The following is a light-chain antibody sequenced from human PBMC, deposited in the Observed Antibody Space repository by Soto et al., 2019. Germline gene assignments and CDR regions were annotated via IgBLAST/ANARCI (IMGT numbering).Light chain of an antibody. J-gene: IGLJ2*01. CDR1: NLGSKS. CDR3: QVWDLSSAQGV. V-gene: IGLV3-21*04. Sequence: SYVLTQSPSVSVAPGETARFTCGGNNLGSKSVHWYQQKPGQAPVLVIYDDSDRPSGIPERFSGSNSGNTATLTISRVEAGDEADYYCQVWDLSSAQGVFGGGAQLTVL. CDR2: DDS.